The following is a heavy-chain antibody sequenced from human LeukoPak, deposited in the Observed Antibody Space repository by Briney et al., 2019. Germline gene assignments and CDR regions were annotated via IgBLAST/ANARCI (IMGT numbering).Heavy chain of an antibody. D-gene: IGHD6-19*01. V-gene: IGHV1-3*01. CDR2: INAGNGNT. CDR3: ARPKIAVAGGSYFDY. Sequence: GASVKVSCKASGGTFSSYAISWVRQAPGQRLEWMGWINAGNGNTKYSQKFQGRVTITRDTSASTAYMELSSLRSEDTAVYYCARPKIAVAGGSYFDYWGQGTLVTVSS. CDR1: GGTFSSYA. J-gene: IGHJ4*02.